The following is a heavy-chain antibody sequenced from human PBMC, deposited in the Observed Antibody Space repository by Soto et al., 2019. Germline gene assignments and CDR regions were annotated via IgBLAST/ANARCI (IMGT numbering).Heavy chain of an antibody. Sequence: PGGSLRLSCAASGFTFSSYEMNWVRQAPGKGLEWVSYISSSGSTIYYADSVEGRFTISRDNAKNSLYLQMNSLRAEDTAVYYCARIPYCSSTSCYPDYYGMDVWGQGTTVTVSS. CDR2: ISSSGSTI. CDR1: GFTFSSYE. V-gene: IGHV3-48*03. CDR3: ARIPYCSSTSCYPDYYGMDV. J-gene: IGHJ6*02. D-gene: IGHD2-2*01.